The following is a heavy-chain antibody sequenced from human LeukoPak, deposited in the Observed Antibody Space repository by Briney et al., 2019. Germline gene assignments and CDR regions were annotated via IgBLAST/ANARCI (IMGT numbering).Heavy chain of an antibody. CDR2: ISGSGGST. CDR3: AKGRSGWIDY. D-gene: IGHD6-19*01. CDR1: GFTFSSYS. J-gene: IGHJ4*02. Sequence: GGSLRLSCAASGFTFSSYSMNWVRQAPGKGLEWVSAISGSGGSTYYADSVKGRFTISRDNSKNTLYLQMNSLRAEDSAVYYCAKGRSGWIDYWGQGTLVTVSS. V-gene: IGHV3-23*01.